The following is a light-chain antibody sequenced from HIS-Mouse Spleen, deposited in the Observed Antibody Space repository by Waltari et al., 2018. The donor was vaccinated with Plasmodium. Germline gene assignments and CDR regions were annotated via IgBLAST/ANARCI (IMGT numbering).Light chain of an antibody. Sequence: EIVMTQSPATLHVSPGARATLSCRATQSVSSNLAWYQQKPGQAPRLLNYGASTRATRIPAKLSGSGSGTEFTLTISSMQSEDFAVYYCQHYNNWPRTFGQGTKVEIK. CDR2: GAS. CDR3: QHYNNWPRT. J-gene: IGKJ1*01. CDR1: QSVSSN. V-gene: IGKV3-15*01.